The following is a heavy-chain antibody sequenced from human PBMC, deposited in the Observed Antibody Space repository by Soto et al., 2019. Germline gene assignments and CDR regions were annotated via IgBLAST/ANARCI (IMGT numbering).Heavy chain of an antibody. CDR2: IYDTESA. CDR3: ARASSSSSAADY. J-gene: IGHJ4*02. V-gene: IGHV4-31*03. CDR1: GESISSGGYY. Sequence: QVQLQESGPGLVKPSQTLSLTCNVSGESISSGGYYWSWIRHHPGKGLEWIGYIYDTESAYYNPSLKSRVTISMDTSKSQFAMRLSSVTAADTAVYYCARASSSSSAADYWGQGILGTVSS. D-gene: IGHD6-6*01.